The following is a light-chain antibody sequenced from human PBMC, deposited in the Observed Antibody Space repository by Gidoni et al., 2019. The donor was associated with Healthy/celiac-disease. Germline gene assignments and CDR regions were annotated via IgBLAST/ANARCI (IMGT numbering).Light chain of an antibody. Sequence: DIVMTQTPLSLSVTPGQPASISCKSSQSRLHSDDKPYWYWYLQKPGQPPQLLIYAVSNRFSGVPGRFSGSWSGTDFILKISRVEAEDVGVYYCMQSRQLPITCXQXTRLEIK. CDR2: AVS. CDR1: QSRLHSDDKPY. J-gene: IGKJ5*01. V-gene: IGKV2D-29*01. CDR3: MQSRQLPIT.